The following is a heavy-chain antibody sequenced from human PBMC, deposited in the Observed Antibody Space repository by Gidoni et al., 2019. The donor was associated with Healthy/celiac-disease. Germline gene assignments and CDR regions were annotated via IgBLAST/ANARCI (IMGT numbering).Heavy chain of an antibody. CDR1: GFTFDAYG. V-gene: IGHV3-20*04. CDR3: ARDGGYYGSGSGYFDY. D-gene: IGHD3-10*01. J-gene: IGHJ4*02. CDR2: INWNGGST. Sequence: EVQLVESGGGVVRPGGSLSLSCAASGFTFDAYGRSWVRQAPGQGLEWVVGINWNGGSTGYADSVKGRVTISVDNAKNSLYLQMNSLRAEDTALYYCARDGGYYGSGSGYFDYWGQGTLVTVSS.